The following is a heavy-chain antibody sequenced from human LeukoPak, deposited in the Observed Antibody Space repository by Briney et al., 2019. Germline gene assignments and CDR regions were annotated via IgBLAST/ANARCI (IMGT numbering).Heavy chain of an antibody. CDR2: INPSGGST. D-gene: IGHD3-3*01. V-gene: IGHV1-46*01. CDR3: ARTPNDFWSGYPHYYYGMDV. J-gene: IGHJ6*02. CDR1: GYTFTSYY. Sequence: ASVKVSCKASGYTFTSYYMHWVRQAPGQGLEWMGIINPSGGSTSYAQKFQGRVTMTRDTSTSTVYMELSSLRSEDTAVFYCARTPNDFWSGYPHYYYGMDVWGQGTTVTVSS.